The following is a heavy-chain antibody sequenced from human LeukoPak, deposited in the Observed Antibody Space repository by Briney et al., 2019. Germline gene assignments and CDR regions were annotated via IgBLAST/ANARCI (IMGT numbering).Heavy chain of an antibody. CDR3: ARAETY. V-gene: IGHV1-2*02. Sequence: GASMKVSCKTSGYTFTAYYIHWVRRAPGQGLEWMGWINCNSGDTNYAPKFQGRVTMTRDTSITTAYLELSRLRPDDTAVYYCARAETYWGQGTLITVSS. J-gene: IGHJ1*01. CDR2: INCNSGDT. CDR1: GYTFTAYY.